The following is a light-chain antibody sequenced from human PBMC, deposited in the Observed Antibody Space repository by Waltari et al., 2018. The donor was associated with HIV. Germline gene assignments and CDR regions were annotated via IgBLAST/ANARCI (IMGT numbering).Light chain of an antibody. Sequence: QSALSQPASVSGSPGQSVTVSCSGTSLDVGLYPLISWYQLHPGTGPELLVHEIKKRPSRGSYRFSGSRSGNTAFLTSSGLQPDDEASYFCCSYAGDGILYVCGSGTTVTVL. V-gene: IGLV2-23*02. CDR3: CSYAGDGILYV. CDR2: EIK. CDR1: SLDVGLYPL. J-gene: IGLJ6*01.